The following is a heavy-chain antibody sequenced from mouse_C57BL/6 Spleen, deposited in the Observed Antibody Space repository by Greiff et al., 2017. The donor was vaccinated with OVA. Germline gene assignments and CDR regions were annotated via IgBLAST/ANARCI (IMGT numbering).Heavy chain of an antibody. Sequence: QVQLKESGPELVKPGASVKISCKASGYAFSSSWMNWVKQRPGKGLEWIGRIYPGDGDTNYNGKFKGKATLTADKSSSTAYMQLSSLTSEDSAVYFCARSGSGGFAYWGQGTLVTVSA. CDR2: IYPGDGDT. J-gene: IGHJ3*01. V-gene: IGHV1-82*01. D-gene: IGHD1-1*01. CDR3: ARSGSGGFAY. CDR1: GYAFSSSW.